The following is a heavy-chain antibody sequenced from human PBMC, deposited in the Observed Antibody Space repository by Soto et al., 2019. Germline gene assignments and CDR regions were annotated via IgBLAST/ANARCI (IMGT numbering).Heavy chain of an antibody. CDR1: GYTFTSYG. V-gene: IGHV1-18*01. CDR2: ISAYNGNT. CDR3: ARLVTPQNYYYYGMDV. D-gene: IGHD3-9*01. J-gene: IGHJ6*02. Sequence: EASVKVSCKASGYTFTSYGISWVRQAPGQGLEWMGWISAYNGNTNYAQKLQGRVTMTTDTSTSTAYMELRSLRSDDTAVYYCARLVTPQNYYYYGMDVWGQGTTVTVSS.